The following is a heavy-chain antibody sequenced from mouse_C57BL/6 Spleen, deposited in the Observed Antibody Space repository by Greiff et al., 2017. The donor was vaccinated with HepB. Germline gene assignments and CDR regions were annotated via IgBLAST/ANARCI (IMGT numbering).Heavy chain of an antibody. CDR3: ARHEEERTYGNYLAWFAY. D-gene: IGHD2-1*01. CDR1: GYTFTEYT. V-gene: IGHV1-62-2*01. Sequence: VKLMESGAELVKPGASVKLSCKASGYTFTEYTIHWVKQRSGQGLEWIGWFYPGSGSIKYNEKFKDKATLTADKSSSTVYMELSRLTSEDSAVYFCARHEEERTYGNYLAWFAYWGQGTLVTVSA. J-gene: IGHJ3*01. CDR2: FYPGSGSI.